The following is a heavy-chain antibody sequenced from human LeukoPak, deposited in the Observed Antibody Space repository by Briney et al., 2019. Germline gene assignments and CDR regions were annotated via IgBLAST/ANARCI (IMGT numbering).Heavy chain of an antibody. CDR3: ARDRGSSGRIFDI. Sequence: GGSLRLSCAASGFTFSSYAMHWVRQAPGKGLEWVAVISYDGSNKYYADSVKGRFTISRDNSKNTLYLQMNSLRAEDTAVYYCARDRGSSGRIFDIWGQGTMVTVSS. J-gene: IGHJ3*02. CDR2: ISYDGSNK. D-gene: IGHD6-13*01. CDR1: GFTFSSYA. V-gene: IGHV3-30-3*01.